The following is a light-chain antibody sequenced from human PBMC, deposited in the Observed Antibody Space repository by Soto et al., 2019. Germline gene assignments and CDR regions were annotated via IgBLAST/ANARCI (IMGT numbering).Light chain of an antibody. CDR3: QQHNSYPYIT. Sequence: DPQMPHSPSTLSASVGDTVTITCRASQRMSGWLAWHHQKPGKAPKLLIYDVSALKRGVPPRFSGSGSGTEFTLTISSLQPDDFATYYCQQHNSYPYITVGPGTKVDIK. CDR1: QRMSGW. V-gene: IGKV1-5*01. J-gene: IGKJ3*01. CDR2: DVS.